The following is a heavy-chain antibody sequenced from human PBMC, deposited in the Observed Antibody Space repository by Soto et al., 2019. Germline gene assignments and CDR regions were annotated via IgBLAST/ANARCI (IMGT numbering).Heavy chain of an antibody. CDR2: IKSKTDGGTT. Sequence: PGGSLRLSCAASGFTFSNAWMNWVRQAPGKGLEWVGRIKSKTDGGTTDYAAPVEGRFTISRDDSKNTLYLQMNSLKTEDTAVYYCTRADYGDYGWFDPWGQGTLVTVSS. CDR3: TRADYGDYGWFDP. D-gene: IGHD4-17*01. J-gene: IGHJ5*02. CDR1: GFTFSNAW. V-gene: IGHV3-15*07.